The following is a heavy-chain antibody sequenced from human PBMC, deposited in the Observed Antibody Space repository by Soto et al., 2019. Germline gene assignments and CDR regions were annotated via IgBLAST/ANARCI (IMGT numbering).Heavy chain of an antibody. J-gene: IGHJ4*02. Sequence: GGSLRLSCAVSGFTFSLFGMHWVRQAPGKGLEWVAFISYEGRNKYYADSVKGRFTISRDNSKNTLSLQMDSLRPEDTAVYYCAKGRDSTLLRWQYFDNWGQGTQVTVS. CDR1: GFTFSLFG. CDR2: ISYEGRNK. CDR3: AKGRDSTLLRWQYFDN. V-gene: IGHV3-30*18. D-gene: IGHD4-17*01.